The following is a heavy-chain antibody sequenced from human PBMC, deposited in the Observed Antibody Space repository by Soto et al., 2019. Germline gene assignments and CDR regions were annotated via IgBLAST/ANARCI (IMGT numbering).Heavy chain of an antibody. J-gene: IGHJ4*02. V-gene: IGHV4-34*01. CDR3: AAFSGAKNGGGNSGGHNDY. CDR2: IHHSGST. Sequence: QVQLQQWGAGLLKPSETLSLTCAVYGGSFSGYSWTWIRQPPGKGLEWIGEIHHSGSTNYNPSLKSRVTISGDTSKNQFSLKLSSVTAADTAVYYCAAFSGAKNGGGNSGGHNDYWGQGTLVTVSS. D-gene: IGHD2-21*02. CDR1: GGSFSGYS.